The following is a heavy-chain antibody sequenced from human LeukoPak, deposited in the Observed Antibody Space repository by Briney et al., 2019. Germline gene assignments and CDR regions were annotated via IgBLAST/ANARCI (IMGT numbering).Heavy chain of an antibody. CDR1: GYTFTSYG. CDR3: ARRAHYYDSSGVFDY. V-gene: IGHV1-18*01. CDR2: ISAYNGNT. J-gene: IGHJ4*02. Sequence: VASVKVSCKASGYTFTSYGISWVRQAPGQGLEWMGWISAYNGNTNYAQKLQGRVTMTTDTSTSTAYMELRSLRSDDTAVYYCARRAHYYDSSGVFDYWGQGTLVTVSS. D-gene: IGHD3-22*01.